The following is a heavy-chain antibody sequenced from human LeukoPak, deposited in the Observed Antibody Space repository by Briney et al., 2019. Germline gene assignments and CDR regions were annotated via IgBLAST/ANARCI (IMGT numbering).Heavy chain of an antibody. Sequence: PGGSLRLSCAASGFTFDDYAMHWVRQAPGKGLEWVSLISWDGGSTYYADSVKGRFTISRDNSKNSLYLQMNSLRAEDTALYYCDRSMNGRYGFFDYWGQGILVIVSS. CDR1: GFTFDDYA. V-gene: IGHV3-43D*03. J-gene: IGHJ4*02. D-gene: IGHD1-26*01. CDR2: ISWDGGST. CDR3: DRSMNGRYGFFDY.